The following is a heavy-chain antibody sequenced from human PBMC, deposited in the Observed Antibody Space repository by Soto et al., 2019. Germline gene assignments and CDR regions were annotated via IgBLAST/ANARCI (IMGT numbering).Heavy chain of an antibody. J-gene: IGHJ6*02. CDR3: ARDRVEYQLGSNGMDV. CDR1: GGSISSGGYY. CDR2: IYYSGST. V-gene: IGHV4-31*03. Sequence: TSETLSLTCTVSGGSISSGGYYWSWIRQHPGKGLEWIGYIYYSGSTYYNPSLKSRVTISVDTSKNQFSLKLSSVTAADTAVYYCARDRVEYQLGSNGMDVWGQGTTVTVSS. D-gene: IGHD2-2*01.